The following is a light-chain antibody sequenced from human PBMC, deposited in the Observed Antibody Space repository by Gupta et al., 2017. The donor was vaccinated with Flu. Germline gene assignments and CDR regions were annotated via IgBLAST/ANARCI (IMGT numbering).Light chain of an antibody. V-gene: IGLV4-69*01. CDR1: SGHSSYA. CDR2: LNSDGSH. CDR3: QTWGTGIWV. Sequence: QLVLPPSPSASASLGASVKPTCTLSSGHSSYAIAWHQQQPEKGPRYLMKLNSDGSHRKGDGIPDRFSGSSSGAERYLTSSSLQAEDEADYYCQTWGTGIWVFGGGTKLTVL. J-gene: IGLJ3*02.